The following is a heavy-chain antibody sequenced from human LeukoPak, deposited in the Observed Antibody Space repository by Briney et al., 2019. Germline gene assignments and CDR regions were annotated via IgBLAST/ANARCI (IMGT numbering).Heavy chain of an antibody. D-gene: IGHD6-13*01. Sequence: GASVKVSRKASGYTFTGYYMHWVRQAPGQGLEWMGWINPNSGGTNYAQKFQGRVTMTRDTSISTAYMELSRLRSDDTAVYYCARDVIAAAAGWFDPWGQGTLVTVSS. CDR3: ARDVIAAAAGWFDP. CDR1: GYTFTGYY. V-gene: IGHV1-2*02. J-gene: IGHJ5*02. CDR2: INPNSGGT.